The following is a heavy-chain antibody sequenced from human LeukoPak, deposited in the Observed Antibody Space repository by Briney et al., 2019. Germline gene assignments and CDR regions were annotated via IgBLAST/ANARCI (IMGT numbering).Heavy chain of an antibody. D-gene: IGHD3-22*01. CDR3: ARNTKFYDSSGYYYLYYFDY. V-gene: IGHV1-46*01. J-gene: IGHJ4*02. CDR1: GYTFTSYY. CDR2: INPSGGST. Sequence: GASVKVSCKASGYTFTSYYMHWVRQAPGQGLEWMGIINPSGGSTSYAQKSQGRVTMTRDMSTSTVYMELSSLRSEDTAVYYCARNTKFYDSSGYYYLYYFDYWGQGTLVTVSS.